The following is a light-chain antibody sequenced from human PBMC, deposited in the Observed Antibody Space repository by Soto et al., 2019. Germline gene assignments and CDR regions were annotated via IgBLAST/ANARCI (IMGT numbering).Light chain of an antibody. CDR1: QSVLYSSNNKNY. J-gene: IGKJ1*01. Sequence: DIVMTQSPDSLAVSLGERATINCKSSQSVLYSSNNKNYLAWYQQKPGQPPKLLIYWASTRESGVPDRFSGSGSETDFTLTISSLQADDVAVYYCQQYYSTPWTFGQGTKVEIK. V-gene: IGKV4-1*01. CDR2: WAS. CDR3: QQYYSTPWT.